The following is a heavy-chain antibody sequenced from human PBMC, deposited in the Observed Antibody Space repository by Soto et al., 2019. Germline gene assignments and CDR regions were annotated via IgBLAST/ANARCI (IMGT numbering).Heavy chain of an antibody. CDR3: ATLTKYDILTGFYPC. J-gene: IGHJ4*02. V-gene: IGHV3-7*01. Sequence: GGSLRLSCAASGFTFSSYWMSWVRQAPGKGLEWVANTKQDESEKYYVDSVKGRFTISRDNAKNSLFLQMNSLRAEDTAVYYCATLTKYDILTGFYPCWGQGTLVTVSS. D-gene: IGHD3-9*01. CDR2: TKQDESEK. CDR1: GFTFSSYW.